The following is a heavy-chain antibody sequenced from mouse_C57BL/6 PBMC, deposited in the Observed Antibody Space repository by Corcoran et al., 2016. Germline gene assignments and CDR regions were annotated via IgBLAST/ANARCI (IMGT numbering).Heavy chain of an antibody. CDR2: INTYSGVP. CDR3: ARRNYVSYYFDY. D-gene: IGHD2-1*01. CDR1: GYTFTTYG. V-gene: IGHV9-3*01. Sequence: QIQLVQSGPELKKPGETVKISCKASGYTFTTYGMSWVKQAPGKGLKWRGWINTYSGVPTYADDFKGRFAFSLETSASTAYLQINNLKNEDTATYFCARRNYVSYYFDYWGQGTTLTVSS. J-gene: IGHJ2*01.